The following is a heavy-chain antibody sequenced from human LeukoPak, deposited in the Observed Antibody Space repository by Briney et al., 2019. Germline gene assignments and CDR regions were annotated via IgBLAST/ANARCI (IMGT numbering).Heavy chain of an antibody. CDR3: ARALRIAARPRYYYYYMDV. D-gene: IGHD6-6*01. J-gene: IGHJ6*03. V-gene: IGHV4-4*07. CDR1: GGSISSYY. CDR2: IYTSGST. Sequence: SETLSLTCTVSGGSISSYYWSWIRQPAGQGLEWIGRIYTSGSTNYNPSLKSRVTMSVDTSKNQFSLKLSSVTAADTAVYYCARALRIAARPRYYYYYMDVWGKGTTVTVSS.